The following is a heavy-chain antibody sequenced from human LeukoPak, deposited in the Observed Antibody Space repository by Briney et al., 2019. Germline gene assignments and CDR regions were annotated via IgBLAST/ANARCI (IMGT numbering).Heavy chain of an antibody. CDR2: IYYSGST. Sequence: IPSQTLSLTCTVSGGSISSGVYYRTWIRQHPGKGLEWIGYIYYSGSTYYNPSLKSRVTISVDTSKNQFSLNLSSVTAADTAVYHCAREWGSGSYLDYWGQGTLVTVSS. CDR1: GGSISSGVYY. D-gene: IGHD3-10*01. J-gene: IGHJ4*02. V-gene: IGHV4-31*03. CDR3: AREWGSGSYLDY.